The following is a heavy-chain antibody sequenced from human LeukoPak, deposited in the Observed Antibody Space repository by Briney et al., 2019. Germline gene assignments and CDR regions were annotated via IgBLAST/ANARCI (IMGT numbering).Heavy chain of an antibody. CDR3: AKGARGDTVTSIVGLNWFDP. D-gene: IGHD4-17*01. CDR2: ISYDGSHK. J-gene: IGHJ5*02. CDR1: GITFRSYG. Sequence: GGSLRLSCAASGITFRSYGMHWVREAPGKGLEWVAVISYDGSHKYYAVSVKGRFSISRDNSKNTLYLQMNSLRADDTAVYYCAKGARGDTVTSIVGLNWFDPWGQGTLVTVSS. V-gene: IGHV3-30*18.